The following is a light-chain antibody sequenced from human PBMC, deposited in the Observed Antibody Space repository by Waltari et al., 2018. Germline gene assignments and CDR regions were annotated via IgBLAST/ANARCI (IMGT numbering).Light chain of an antibody. J-gene: IGKJ1*01. V-gene: IGKV4-1*01. Sequence: DIVMTQSPDSLAVSLGERATINCKSSQCVLYSSNNKNHLAWYPQQPGQPPNLLVYWASTRESGVPDRFSGSGSGTDFTLTISSLQAEDVAVYYCQQYYSLPWTFGQGTKVEIK. CDR1: QCVLYSSNNKNH. CDR3: QQYYSLPWT. CDR2: WAS.